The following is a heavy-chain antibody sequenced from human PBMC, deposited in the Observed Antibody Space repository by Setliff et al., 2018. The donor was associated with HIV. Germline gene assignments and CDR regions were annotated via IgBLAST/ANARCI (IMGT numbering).Heavy chain of an antibody. V-gene: IGHV1-46*01. D-gene: IGHD3-3*01. J-gene: IGHJ6*03. CDR1: GYTFTSYY. CDR3: ARGTPVGTIWNYYSYMDL. CDR2: INPSGGST. Sequence: ASVKVSCKASGYTFTSYYMHWVRQAPGQGLEWMGIINPSGGSTSYAQKFQGRVTMTRDTSTSTVYMELSSLRSEDTAVYYCARGTPVGTIWNYYSYMDLWGKGTTVTVSS.